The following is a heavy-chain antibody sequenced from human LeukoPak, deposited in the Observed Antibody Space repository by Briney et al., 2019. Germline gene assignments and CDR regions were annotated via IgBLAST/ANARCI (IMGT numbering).Heavy chain of an antibody. CDR2: FYYSGST. CDR1: CGSFSTYY. Sequence: SETLSLTCTVQCGSFSTYYWSWIRQPPGKGLEWIGHFYYSGSTSYSPSLKSRVTISVDTSRNQFSLKLTSVTAADTAVYFCARGQGGNYYLNYFDYWGQGALVTVSP. V-gene: IGHV4-59*01. J-gene: IGHJ4*02. CDR3: ARGQGGNYYLNYFDY. D-gene: IGHD1-26*01.